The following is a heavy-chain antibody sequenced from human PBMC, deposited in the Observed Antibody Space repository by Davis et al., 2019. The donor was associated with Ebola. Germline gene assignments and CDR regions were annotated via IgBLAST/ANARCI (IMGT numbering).Heavy chain of an antibody. CDR3: ARGPSTGNSFTY. D-gene: IGHD4-23*01. V-gene: IGHV3-7*01. CDR2: IKQDGSEK. J-gene: IGHJ4*02. CDR1: GFTFSSYW. Sequence: GESLKISCAASGFTFSSYWMSWVRQAPGKGLEWVANIKQDGSEKYYVDSLKGRFTISRDNAKNLLSLQMNGPRAEDTAFYYCARGPSTGNSFTYWGQGTLVTVSS.